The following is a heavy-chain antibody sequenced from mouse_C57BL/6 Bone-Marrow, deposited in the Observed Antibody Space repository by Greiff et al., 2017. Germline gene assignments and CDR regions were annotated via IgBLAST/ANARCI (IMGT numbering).Heavy chain of an antibody. Sequence: QVQLQQSGAELARPGASVKLSCKASGYTFTSYGISWVKQRTGQGLEWIGEIYPRSGNTYYNEKFKGKATLTADQSSSTAYMELRSLTSEDSAVXVCARDRLPDYYAMGYWGQGTSVTVSS. CDR2: IYPRSGNT. J-gene: IGHJ4*01. CDR3: ARDRLPDYYAMGY. D-gene: IGHD3-2*02. CDR1: GYTFTSYG. V-gene: IGHV1-81*01.